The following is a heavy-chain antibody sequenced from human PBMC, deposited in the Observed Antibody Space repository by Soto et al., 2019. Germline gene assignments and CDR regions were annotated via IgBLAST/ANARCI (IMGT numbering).Heavy chain of an antibody. CDR2: IYHIGST. Sequence: QLQLQESGSGLVKPSQTLSLTCAVSGGSISSGGYSWSWIRQPPGKGLEWIGYIYHIGSTYYNPSLKSRVAISVATSKHQFSLKRSSVTAAATAVYYSARTPAIWGQGTMVTVSS. CDR3: ARTPAI. CDR1: GGSISSGGYS. V-gene: IGHV4-30-2*01. J-gene: IGHJ3*02.